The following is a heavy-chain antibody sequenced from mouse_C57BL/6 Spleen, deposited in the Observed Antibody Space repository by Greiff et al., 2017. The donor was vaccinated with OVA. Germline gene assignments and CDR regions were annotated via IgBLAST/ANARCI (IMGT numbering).Heavy chain of an antibody. CDR3: ARGGTYYGSSYGWYFDV. Sequence: VQVVESGAELVRPGTSVKVSCKASGYAFTNYLIEWVKQRPGQGLEWIGVINPGSGGTNYNEKFKGKATLTADKSSSTAYMQLSSLTSEDSAVYFCARGGTYYGSSYGWYFDVWGTGTTVTVSS. CDR1: GYAFTNYL. D-gene: IGHD1-1*01. CDR2: INPGSGGT. V-gene: IGHV1-54*01. J-gene: IGHJ1*03.